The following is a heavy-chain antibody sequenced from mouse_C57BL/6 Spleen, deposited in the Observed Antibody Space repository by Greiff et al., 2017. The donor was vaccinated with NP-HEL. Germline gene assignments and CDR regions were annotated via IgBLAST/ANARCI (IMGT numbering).Heavy chain of an antibody. CDR1: GYSIPSGYY. V-gene: IGHV3-6*01. Sequence: EVQLQESGPGLVKPSQSLSLTCSVTGYSIPSGYYWNWIRQFPGNKLEWMGYISYDGSNNYNPSLKNRISITRDTSKNQFFLKLKSVNTEDTATYCCARDGGMGYAMDYWGQGTSVTVSS. D-gene: IGHD2-10*02. CDR3: ARDGGMGYAMDY. CDR2: ISYDGSN. J-gene: IGHJ4*01.